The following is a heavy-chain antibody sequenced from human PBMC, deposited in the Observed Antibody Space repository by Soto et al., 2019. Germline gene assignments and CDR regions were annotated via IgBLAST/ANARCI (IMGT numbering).Heavy chain of an antibody. V-gene: IGHV1-8*01. D-gene: IGHD7-27*01. CDR3: ARVSTGERAFDI. CDR1: GYTFTSYD. Sequence: ASVKVSCKASGYTFTSYDINWVRQATGQGLEWMGWMNPNSGNTGYAQKFQGRVTMTRNTSISTAYMELSSLRSEDTAVYYCARVSTGERAFDIWGQGTMVTVSS. CDR2: MNPNSGNT. J-gene: IGHJ3*02.